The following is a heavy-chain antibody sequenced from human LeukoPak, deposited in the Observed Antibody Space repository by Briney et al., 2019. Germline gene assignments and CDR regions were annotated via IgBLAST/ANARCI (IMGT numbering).Heavy chain of an antibody. CDR2: INHSGST. D-gene: IGHD3-22*01. CDR1: GGSFSGYY. V-gene: IGHV4-34*01. J-gene: IGHJ4*02. CDR3: ASSSGYYYIDY. Sequence: PSETLSLTCAVYGGSFSGYYWSWIRQPPGKGLEWIGEINHSGSTNYNPSLKSRVTISVDTSKNQFSLKLSSVTAADTAVYYCASSSGYYYIDYWGQGTLVTVSS.